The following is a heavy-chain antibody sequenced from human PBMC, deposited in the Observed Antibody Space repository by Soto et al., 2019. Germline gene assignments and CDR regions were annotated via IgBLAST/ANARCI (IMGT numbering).Heavy chain of an antibody. Sequence: VGSLRLSCAASGFTFSSFAMSWVRQAPGKGLEWVSAISGSDNSTYYADSVKGRFTISRDNSKNTLYLQMSSLRADDTAVYYCAPIGVWGRGNEVTVAS. CDR2: ISGSDNST. D-gene: IGHD2-15*01. J-gene: IGHJ6*04. CDR3: APIGV. V-gene: IGHV3-23*01. CDR1: GFTFSSFA.